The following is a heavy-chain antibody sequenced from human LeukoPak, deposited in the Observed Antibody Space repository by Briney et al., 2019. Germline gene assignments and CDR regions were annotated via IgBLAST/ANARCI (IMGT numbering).Heavy chain of an antibody. V-gene: IGHV3-7*03. CDR1: GFTFSTYW. CDR2: INQDGGEN. Sequence: GGSLRLSCAASGFTFSTYWMSWVRQAPGKGLEWVANINQDGGENYYVDSVKGRFTISRDNAKSSLYLQMNSLRAEDTAVYYCARYCSGGSCFDYWGQGTLVTVSS. CDR3: ARYCSGGSCFDY. J-gene: IGHJ4*02. D-gene: IGHD2-15*01.